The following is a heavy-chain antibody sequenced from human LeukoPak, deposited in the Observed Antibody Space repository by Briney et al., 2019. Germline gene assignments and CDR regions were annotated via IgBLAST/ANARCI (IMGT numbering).Heavy chain of an antibody. CDR1: GGSISTSRYY. CDR2: IFYSGST. Sequence: SETLSLTCTVSGGSISTSRYYWGWVRPPPGKALEWIGNIFYSGSTYYSPSLKSRVPISVDTSKNHFSLNLTSVTAADTAVYYCARGAPMVFIAPIDFWGRGTLVTVSS. J-gene: IGHJ1*01. D-gene: IGHD3-10*01. V-gene: IGHV4-39*07. CDR3: ARGAPMVFIAPIDF.